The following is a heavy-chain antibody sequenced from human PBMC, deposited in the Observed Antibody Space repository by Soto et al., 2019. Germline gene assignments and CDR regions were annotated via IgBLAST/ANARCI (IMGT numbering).Heavy chain of an antibody. CDR3: ARLRDSDGMDV. CDR1: GGTFSSYT. CDR2: IIPILGIA. J-gene: IGHJ6*02. Sequence: QVQLVQSGAEVKKPGSSVKVSCKASGGTFSSYTISWVRQAPGQGLEWKGRIIPILGIANYAQKFQGRVTITADKSTSTAYVELSSLRSEDTAVYYCARLRDSDGMDVWGQGTTVTVSS. V-gene: IGHV1-69*02. D-gene: IGHD1-26*01.